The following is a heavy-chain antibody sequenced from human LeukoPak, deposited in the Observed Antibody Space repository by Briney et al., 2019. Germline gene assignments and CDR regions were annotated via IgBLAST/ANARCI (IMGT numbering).Heavy chain of an antibody. CDR1: GGTFSSYA. CDR2: IIPIFGTA. CDR3: ARLARDYGGKAFYYYYIDV. D-gene: IGHD4-23*01. Sequence: GSSVKVSCKASGGTFSSYAISWVRQAPGQGLEWMGGIIPIFGTANYAQKFQGRVTITADESTSTAYMELSSLRSEDTAVYYCARLARDYGGKAFYYYYIDVWGKGTTVTISS. V-gene: IGHV1-69*01. J-gene: IGHJ6*03.